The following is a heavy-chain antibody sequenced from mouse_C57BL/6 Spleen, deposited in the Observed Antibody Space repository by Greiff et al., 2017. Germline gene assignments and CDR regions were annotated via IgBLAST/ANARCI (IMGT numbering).Heavy chain of an antibody. Sequence: QVQLKQPGAELVRPGTSVKLSCKASGYTFTSYWMHWVKQRPGQGLEWIGVIDPSDSYTNYNQKFKGKATLTVDTSSSTAYMQLSSLTSEDSAVYYCASPNWDGRFAYWGQGTLVTVSA. V-gene: IGHV1-59*01. CDR3: ASPNWDGRFAY. CDR1: GYTFTSYW. D-gene: IGHD4-1*01. J-gene: IGHJ3*01. CDR2: IDPSDSYT.